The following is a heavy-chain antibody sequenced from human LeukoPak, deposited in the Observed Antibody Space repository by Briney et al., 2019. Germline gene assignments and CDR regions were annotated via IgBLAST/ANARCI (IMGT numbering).Heavy chain of an antibody. D-gene: IGHD3-10*01. J-gene: IGHJ4*02. V-gene: IGHV3-30*03. Sequence: GGSLRLSCAASGFTFSSYGMHWVRQAPGKGLEWVAVISYDGSNKYYADSVKGRFTISRDNSKNTLYLQMNSLRAEDTAVYYCATVTMVRGVMGYWGQGTLVTVSS. CDR3: ATVTMVRGVMGY. CDR1: GFTFSSYG. CDR2: ISYDGSNK.